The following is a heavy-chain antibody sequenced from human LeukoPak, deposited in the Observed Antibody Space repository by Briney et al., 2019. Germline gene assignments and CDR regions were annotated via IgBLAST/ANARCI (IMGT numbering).Heavy chain of an antibody. V-gene: IGHV1-69*01. CDR1: GGTFSTSA. Sequence: SVKVSCKTSGGTFSTSAISWVRRAPGQGLEWMGWIIPIFGTGNYAQKFQGRVTITADEFTSTAYMELSGLTSEDTAVYYCVRGLGDSSGYYFSDNWGQGAMLTVSS. D-gene: IGHD3-22*01. J-gene: IGHJ4*02. CDR2: IIPIFGTG. CDR3: VRGLGDSSGYYFSDN.